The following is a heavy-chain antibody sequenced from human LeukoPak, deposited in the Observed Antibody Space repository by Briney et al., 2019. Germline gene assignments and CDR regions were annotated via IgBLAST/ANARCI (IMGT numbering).Heavy chain of an antibody. J-gene: IGHJ4*02. Sequence: GGTLRLSCAASGFTFSSYGMSWVRQAPGKGLEWVANIKQDGTEKYYVDSVKGRFTISRDNAKNSLYLQMNSLRVEDTAVYYCAKVAKYYYGSETYYFFEHWGQGTPVTASS. D-gene: IGHD3-10*01. CDR2: IKQDGTEK. CDR3: AKVAKYYYGSETYYFFEH. V-gene: IGHV3-7*01. CDR1: GFTFSSYG.